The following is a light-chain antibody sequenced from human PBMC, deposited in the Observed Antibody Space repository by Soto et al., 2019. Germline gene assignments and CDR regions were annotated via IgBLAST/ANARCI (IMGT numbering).Light chain of an antibody. J-gene: IGLJ1*01. Sequence: QSVLTQPPSVSAAPGQWVTISCSGSSSNIGSSYVSWYHQHPGTAPLLFIYDNHNRPSVIPARFSASNSGTAATLDITGLQTGDEDDYYSGTWDPSLSTFVFGPGTKVTVL. V-gene: IGLV1-51*01. CDR2: DNH. CDR3: GTWDPSLSTFV. CDR1: SSNIGSSY.